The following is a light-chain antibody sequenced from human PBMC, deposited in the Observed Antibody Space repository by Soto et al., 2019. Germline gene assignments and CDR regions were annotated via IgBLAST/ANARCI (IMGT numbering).Light chain of an antibody. J-gene: IGLJ2*01. Sequence: QSALTQPASVSGFPGQSITISCTGSRSDVGGYNYVSWYQQHPAKAPKMIIYDVTSRPSGVSNRFSGSKSGNTASLTISGLQAEDEADYYCSSFTTVNTFVVFSRGTKLTVL. CDR2: DVT. CDR3: SSFTTVNTFVV. V-gene: IGLV2-14*03. CDR1: RSDVGGYNY.